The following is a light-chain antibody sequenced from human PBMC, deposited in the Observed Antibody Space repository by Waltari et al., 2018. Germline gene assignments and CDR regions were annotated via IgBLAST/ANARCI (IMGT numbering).Light chain of an antibody. CDR2: ENS. V-gene: IGLV3-21*02. CDR3: QVWDSRSDHVV. J-gene: IGLJ2*01. CDR1: DIGYKR. Sequence: SYVLTQPPSVSVAPGQTASLTCDGTDIGYKRVHWYHPRPGQAPVLVLNENSDRPSGIPERISGSNSVNMATLSISRVEAGDEADYYCQVWDSRSDHVVFGGGTKLTVL.